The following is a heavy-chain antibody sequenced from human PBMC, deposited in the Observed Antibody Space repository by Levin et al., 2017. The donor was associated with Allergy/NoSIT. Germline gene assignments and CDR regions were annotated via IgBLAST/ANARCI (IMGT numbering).Heavy chain of an antibody. J-gene: IGHJ4*02. CDR3: ARSWDTTMASYFDY. CDR2: ISPYNGNT. D-gene: IGHD5-18*01. V-gene: IGHV1-18*01. CDR1: GYTFTSYG. Sequence: GESLKISCKASGYTFTSYGISWVRQAPGQGLEWMGWISPYNGNTNYAQKVQGRVSMTTDTSTSTAYMDLRSLRSDDTAVYYCARSWDTTMASYFDYWGQGTLVTVSS.